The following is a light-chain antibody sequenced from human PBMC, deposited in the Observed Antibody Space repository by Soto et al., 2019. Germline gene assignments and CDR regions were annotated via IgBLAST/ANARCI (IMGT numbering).Light chain of an antibody. J-gene: IGKJ4*01. CDR2: DAS. Sequence: DIQMTQSPSSLSASVGDRVTITCQASHDVSNYLNWYRQKPGKAPTLLIYDASVLETVVPSRFSGTGSGTDFTFTITSLQPEDSATYYCQQYNDLPLTFGGGTKVEI. CDR1: HDVSNY. V-gene: IGKV1-33*01. CDR3: QQYNDLPLT.